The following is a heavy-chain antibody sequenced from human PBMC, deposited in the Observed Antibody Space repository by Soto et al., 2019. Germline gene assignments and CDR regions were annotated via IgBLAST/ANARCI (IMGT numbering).Heavy chain of an antibody. V-gene: IGHV2-5*01. CDR1: GFSLRTPGVG. D-gene: IGHD6-19*01. CDR3: ARSIHSSGYYYFDY. J-gene: IGHJ4*02. CDR2: NFWNEDR. Sequence: QITLKESGPTLLKPTQTLTLTCTFSGFSLRTPGVGVGWIRQPPGKALEWLVFNFWNEDRRYSPSLKTRLTVSKDTSRNQVVLRVTNMGPEDTATYFCARSIHSSGYYYFDYWGQGILVTVSS.